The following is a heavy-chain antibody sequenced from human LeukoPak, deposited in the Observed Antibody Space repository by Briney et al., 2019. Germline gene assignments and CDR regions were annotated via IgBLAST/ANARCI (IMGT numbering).Heavy chain of an antibody. CDR3: AKALFTFYYYGMDV. V-gene: IGHV3-23*01. CDR2: ISGSGGST. CDR1: GFTFSSYA. J-gene: IGHJ6*02. Sequence: GGSLRLSCAASGFTFSSYAMSWVRRPPGKGLEWVSAISGSGGSTYYADSVKGRFSISRDNSKNTLFLQMNSLRAEDTAVYYCAKALFTFYYYGMDVWGQGTTVTVSS.